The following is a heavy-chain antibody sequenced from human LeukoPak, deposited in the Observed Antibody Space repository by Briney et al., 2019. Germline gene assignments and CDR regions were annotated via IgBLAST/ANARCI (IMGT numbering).Heavy chain of an antibody. D-gene: IGHD2-15*01. CDR3: AKDLRYCSGGSCYSGPPLSRMDV. V-gene: IGHV3-23*01. CDR2: ISGSGGRT. CDR1: GFTFSSYA. J-gene: IGHJ6*04. Sequence: GGSLRLSCAASGFTFSSYAMSWVRQAPGKGLEWVSAISGSGGRTYYADSVKGRFTISRDNSKNTLYLKMNSLRPEDTAVYYCAKDLRYCSGGSCYSGPPLSRMDVRGKGTTVTVSS.